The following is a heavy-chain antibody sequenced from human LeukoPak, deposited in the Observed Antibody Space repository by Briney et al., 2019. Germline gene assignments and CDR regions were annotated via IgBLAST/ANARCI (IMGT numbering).Heavy chain of an antibody. CDR1: GFTFSSYS. D-gene: IGHD6-6*01. CDR2: ISSSSSYI. V-gene: IGHV3-21*01. Sequence: GGSLRLSCAASGFTFSSYSMNWVRQAPGKGLEWVSSISSSSSYIYYADSMKGRFTISRDNAKNSLYLQMNSLRAEDTAVYYCAREEGYSSSSFPNYWGQGTLVTVSS. J-gene: IGHJ4*02. CDR3: AREEGYSSSSFPNY.